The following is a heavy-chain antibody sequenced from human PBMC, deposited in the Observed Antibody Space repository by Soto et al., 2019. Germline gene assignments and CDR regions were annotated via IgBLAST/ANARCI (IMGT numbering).Heavy chain of an antibody. CDR2: IYYSGST. Sequence: PSETLSLTCTVSGGSISSGGYYWSWVRQHPGKGLEWIGYIYYSGSTYYNPSLKSRVTISVDTSKNQFSLKLSSVTAADTAVYYCARGGAQYYYYYGMDVRGQGTTVTVS. V-gene: IGHV4-31*03. CDR3: ARGGAQYYYYYGMDV. J-gene: IGHJ6*02. CDR1: GGSISSGGYY. D-gene: IGHD3-16*01.